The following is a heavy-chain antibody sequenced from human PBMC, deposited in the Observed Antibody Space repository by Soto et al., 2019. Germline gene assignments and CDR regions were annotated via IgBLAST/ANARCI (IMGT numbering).Heavy chain of an antibody. CDR1: GFTFSAYG. CDR2: IGPDGSRT. CDR3: ASPPIPYCSSTSCAIDY. Sequence: GGSLRLSCAASGFTFSAYGMHWVRQAPGKGLEYVSAIGPDGSRTYYANSVKGRFTISRDNAKNSLYLQMNSLRAEDTAVYYCASPPIPYCSSTSCAIDYWGQGTLVTVSS. V-gene: IGHV3-64*01. D-gene: IGHD2-2*01. J-gene: IGHJ4*02.